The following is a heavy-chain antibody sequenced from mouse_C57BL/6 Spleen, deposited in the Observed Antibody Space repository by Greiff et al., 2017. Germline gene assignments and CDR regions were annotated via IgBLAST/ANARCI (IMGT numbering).Heavy chain of an antibody. CDR2: IGPGSGST. CDR1: GYTFTDYY. J-gene: IGHJ4*01. D-gene: IGHD1-1*01. CDR3: ARHRTTVVATRTYAMDY. V-gene: IGHV1-77*01. Sequence: QVQLQQPGAELVKPGASVKISCKASGYTFTDYYINWVKQRPGQGLEWIGKIGPGSGSTYYNEKFKGKATLTADKSSSTAYMQLSSLTSEDSAVYFGARHRTTVVATRTYAMDYWGQGTSVTVSS.